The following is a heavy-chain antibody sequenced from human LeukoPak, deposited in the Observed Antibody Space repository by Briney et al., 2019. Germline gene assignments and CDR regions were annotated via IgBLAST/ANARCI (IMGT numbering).Heavy chain of an antibody. CDR1: GYTFTDYC. CDR3: ARLKHPDDY. CDR2: INSKSGGT. J-gene: IGHJ4*02. V-gene: IGHV1-2*02. Sequence: ASVKVTCKAAGYTFTDYCLDWVRQAPGQGLEWMGWINSKSGGTNYAPKFQDRVSMTRNTSLSTAYMDLSRLRSDDTAVYYCARLKHPDDYWGRGTLVRVSS.